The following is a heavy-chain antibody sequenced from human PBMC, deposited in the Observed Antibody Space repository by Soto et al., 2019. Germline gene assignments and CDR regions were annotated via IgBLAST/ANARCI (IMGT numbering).Heavy chain of an antibody. CDR2: IIASNGNR. CDR3: VREPQRNDY. D-gene: IGHD2-2*01. CDR1: GYDFSSYG. Sequence: QVQLVQSGAEVKKPGASVKVSCKASGYDFSSYGISWVRQAPGQGLEWMGWIIASNGNRDYAQQFQGRVTMTSDTSRTTACMELRSLRSDDTAVYYCVREPQRNDYWGQGTLVNVSS. V-gene: IGHV1-18*04. J-gene: IGHJ4*02.